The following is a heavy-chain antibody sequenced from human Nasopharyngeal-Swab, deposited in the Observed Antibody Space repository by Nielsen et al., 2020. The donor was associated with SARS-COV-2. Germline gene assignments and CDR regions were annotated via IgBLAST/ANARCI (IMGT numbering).Heavy chain of an antibody. CDR1: GLTFSSYS. CDR3: ARDAQVVTKPFDY. CDR2: ISSSSSYI. D-gene: IGHD4-23*01. J-gene: IGHJ4*02. V-gene: IGHV3-21*01. Sequence: GASLRLSCAASGLTFSSYSMNWVRQAPGKGLEWVSSISSSSSYIYYADSVKGRFTISRDNAKNSLYLQMNSLRAEDTAVYYCARDAQVVTKPFDYWGQGTLVTVSS.